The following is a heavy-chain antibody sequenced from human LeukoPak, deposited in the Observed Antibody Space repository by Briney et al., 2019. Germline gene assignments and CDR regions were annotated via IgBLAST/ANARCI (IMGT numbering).Heavy chain of an antibody. Sequence: GGSLRLSCAASGFTFSTYWMHWVRQAPGKGLVWVSRINTDGISTNYADSVKGRFTISRDNSKNTLYLQMNSLRAEDTAVYYCAKDRLWEPNAFDIWGQGTMVTVSS. CDR1: GFTFSTYW. J-gene: IGHJ3*02. V-gene: IGHV3-74*01. CDR3: AKDRLWEPNAFDI. D-gene: IGHD1-26*01. CDR2: INTDGIST.